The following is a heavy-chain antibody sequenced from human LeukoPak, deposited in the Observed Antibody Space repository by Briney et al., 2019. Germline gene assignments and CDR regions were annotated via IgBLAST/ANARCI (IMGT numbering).Heavy chain of an antibody. CDR2: IYTSGST. Sequence: SKTLSLTCTVSGGSISSYYWSWIRQPAGKGLEWIGRIYTSGSTNYNPSLKSRLTMSVDTSKNQFSLKLSSVTAADTAVYYCARTTQSYYYYYMDVWGKGTTVTVSS. J-gene: IGHJ6*03. CDR1: GGSISSYY. D-gene: IGHD1-14*01. CDR3: ARTTQSYYYYYMDV. V-gene: IGHV4-4*07.